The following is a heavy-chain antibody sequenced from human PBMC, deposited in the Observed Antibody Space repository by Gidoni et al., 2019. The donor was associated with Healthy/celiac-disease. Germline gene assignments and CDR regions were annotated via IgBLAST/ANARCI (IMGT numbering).Heavy chain of an antibody. V-gene: IGHV3-9*01. D-gene: IGHD6-6*01. J-gene: IGHJ6*02. CDR3: AKDSGTKAARLYYYGMDV. CDR1: GFTFDDYA. CDR2: ISWNSGSI. Sequence: EVQLVESGGGLVQPGRSLRLSCAASGFTFDDYAMHWVRQAPGKGLEWVSGISWNSGSIGYADSVKGRFTISRDNAKNSLYLQMNSLRAEDTALYYCAKDSGTKAARLYYYGMDVWGQGTTVTVSS.